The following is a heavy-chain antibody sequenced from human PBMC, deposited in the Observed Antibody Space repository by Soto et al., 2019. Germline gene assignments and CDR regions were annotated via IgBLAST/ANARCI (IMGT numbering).Heavy chain of an antibody. J-gene: IGHJ4*02. D-gene: IGHD3-9*01. CDR2: ISAYNGNT. CDR3: AGGGGRDYDILTGYWSGYYFDY. CDR1: GYTFTSYG. Sequence: ASVKVSCKASGYTFTSYGISWVRQAPGQGLEWMGWISAYNGNTNYAQKLQGRVTMTTDTSTSTAYMELRSLRSDDTALYYCAGGGGRDYDILTGYWSGYYFDYWGQG. V-gene: IGHV1-18*01.